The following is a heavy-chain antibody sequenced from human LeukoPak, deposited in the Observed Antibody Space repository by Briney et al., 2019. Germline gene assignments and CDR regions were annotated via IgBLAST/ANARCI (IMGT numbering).Heavy chain of an antibody. CDR1: GFTFSDSG. Sequence: PGGSLRLSCGASGFTFSDSGMSWVRQAPGKGLEWVSGISGSGGSTYYADSVKGRFTISRDNARNSLYLQMNSLRDEDTALYYCVRGGGSIRHSYYYYVDVWGKGTSVTVSS. V-gene: IGHV3-23*01. J-gene: IGHJ6*03. CDR3: VRGGGSIRHSYYYYVDV. CDR2: ISGSGGST. D-gene: IGHD2-15*01.